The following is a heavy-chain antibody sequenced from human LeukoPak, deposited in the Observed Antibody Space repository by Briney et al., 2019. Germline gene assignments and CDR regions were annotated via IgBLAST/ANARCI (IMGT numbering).Heavy chain of an antibody. CDR2: IHYSGST. J-gene: IGHJ3*02. Sequence: SETLSLTCTVSGGSISSYYWSWIRQPPGKGLEWIGYIHYSGSTHYNPSLKSRVTISVDTSKNQVSLKLRSVTAADTAVYYCARVDDSSGDDAFDIWGQGTMVTVSS. V-gene: IGHV4-59*01. CDR3: ARVDDSSGDDAFDI. CDR1: GGSISSYY. D-gene: IGHD3-22*01.